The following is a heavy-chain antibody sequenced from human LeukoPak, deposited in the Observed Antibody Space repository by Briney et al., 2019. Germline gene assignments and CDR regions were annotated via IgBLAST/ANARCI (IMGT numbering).Heavy chain of an antibody. CDR2: ISSSGSTI. Sequence: GGSLRLSCAASGFTFSSYEMNWVRQAPGKGLEWVSYISSSGSTIYYADSVKGRFTISRDNAKNSLYPQMNSLRAEDTAVYYCARTEQLWLPDYWGQGTLVTVSS. CDR3: ARTEQLWLPDY. CDR1: GFTFSSYE. D-gene: IGHD5-18*01. V-gene: IGHV3-48*03. J-gene: IGHJ4*02.